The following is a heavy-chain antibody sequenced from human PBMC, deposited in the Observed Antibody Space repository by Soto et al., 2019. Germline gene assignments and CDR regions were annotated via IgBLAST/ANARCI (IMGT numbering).Heavy chain of an antibody. CDR2: IWYDGSNK. V-gene: IGHV3-33*01. D-gene: IGHD1-26*01. J-gene: IGHJ4*02. CDR1: GFTFSSYG. Sequence: GGSLRLSCAASGFTFSSYGMHWVRQAPGKGLEWVAVIWYDGSNKYYADSVKGRFTISRDNSKNTLYLQMNSLRAEDTAVYYCARGGPREVKYYFDYWGQGTLVTVSS. CDR3: ARGGPREVKYYFDY.